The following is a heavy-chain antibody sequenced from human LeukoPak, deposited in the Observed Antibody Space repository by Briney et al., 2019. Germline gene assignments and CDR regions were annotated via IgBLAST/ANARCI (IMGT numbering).Heavy chain of an antibody. CDR3: GRDALVGYFSYYYMDV. V-gene: IGHV4-59*11. CDR2: ISNSGST. CDR1: GASISIHY. D-gene: IGHD2-15*01. Sequence: SETLSLTCTVSGASISIHYWTWIRQSPVKGLEWIGDISNSGSTSYNPSLKSRVTISIDTSKNQFSLKLSSVTAADTAVYYCGRDALVGYFSYYYMDVWGKGTTVTVSS. J-gene: IGHJ6*03.